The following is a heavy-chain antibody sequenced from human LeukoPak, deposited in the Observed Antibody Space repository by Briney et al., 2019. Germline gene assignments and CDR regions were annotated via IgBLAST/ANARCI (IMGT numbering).Heavy chain of an antibody. CDR2: ISWDGGST. J-gene: IGHJ4*02. CDR3: AKGTSGSYYDPLGY. V-gene: IGHV3-43*01. D-gene: IGHD3-10*01. CDR1: GFTFDDYT. Sequence: GGSLRLSCAASGFTFDDYTMHWVRHAPGKGIEWVSLISWDGGSTFYADSVKGRFTISRDNSKNSLYLQINSLRTEDTALYYCAKGTSGSYYDPLGYWGQGTLVTVSS.